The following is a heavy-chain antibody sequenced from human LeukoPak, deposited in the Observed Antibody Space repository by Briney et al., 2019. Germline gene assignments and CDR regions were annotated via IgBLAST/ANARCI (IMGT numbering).Heavy chain of an antibody. J-gene: IGHJ4*02. V-gene: IGHV4-59*01. CDR1: GGSINNYY. CDR2: IYYSGST. CDR3: ARDSSGSHYDY. Sequence: SETLSLTCTVPGGSINNYYWSWIRQPPGKGLEWIGYIYYSGSTNYNPSLKSRVTISVDTSKNQFSLKLSSVTAADTAVYYCARDSSGSHYDYWGQGTLVTVSS. D-gene: IGHD3-22*01.